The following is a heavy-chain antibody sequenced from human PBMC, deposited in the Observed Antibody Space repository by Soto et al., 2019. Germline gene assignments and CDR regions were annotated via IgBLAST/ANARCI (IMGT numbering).Heavy chain of an antibody. CDR2: ISAYKGNT. Sequence: QDQLVQSGVEVKKPGASVKVSCKASGYSFTNYGITWVRQAPGQGFEGMGWISAYKGNTNYAQKFQGRVTLTTDASTSTAYLELRSLRSDDTAVYYCARDRGVAPPVAGNTHYYYYMDVWGKGTTVTVSS. CDR3: ARDRGVAPPVAGNTHYYYYMDV. V-gene: IGHV1-18*01. CDR1: GYSFTNYG. J-gene: IGHJ6*03. D-gene: IGHD6-19*01.